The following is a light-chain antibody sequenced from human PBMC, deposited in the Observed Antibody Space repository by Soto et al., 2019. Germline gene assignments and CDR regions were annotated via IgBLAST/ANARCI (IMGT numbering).Light chain of an antibody. CDR2: AAS. V-gene: IGKV3-20*01. CDR1: QIVTINS. J-gene: IGKJ3*01. Sequence: EVVLTQSPGTLSLSPGESATLSCRASQIVTINSLAWYQQKPGQPPRLLIYAASTRASAIPDRFSGSGSGTDFTLTISRLQTEDFALYYCQQYGDSPFTFGPGTRVDVK. CDR3: QQYGDSPFT.